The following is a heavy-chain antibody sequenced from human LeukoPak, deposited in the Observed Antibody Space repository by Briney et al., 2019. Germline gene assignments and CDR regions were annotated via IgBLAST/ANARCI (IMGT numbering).Heavy chain of an antibody. CDR3: TRDPRITIFGVVPDP. CDR2: IRSKAYGGTT. D-gene: IGHD3-3*01. Sequence: RSLRLSCTASGFTFGDYAMSWVRQAPRKGLEWVGFIRSKAYGGTTEYAASVKGTFTISRDDSKSIAYLQMNSLKTEDTAVYYCTRDPRITIFGVVPDPWGQGTLVTVSS. J-gene: IGHJ5*02. V-gene: IGHV3-49*04. CDR1: GFTFGDYA.